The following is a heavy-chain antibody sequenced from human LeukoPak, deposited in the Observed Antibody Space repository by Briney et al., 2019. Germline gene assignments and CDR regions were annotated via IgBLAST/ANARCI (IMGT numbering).Heavy chain of an antibody. J-gene: IGHJ4*02. CDR1: GDSISSYY. CDR3: ATGYSSTWYYFDY. D-gene: IGHD6-13*01. Sequence: SETLSLTCTVSGDSISSYYWSWIRQPPGKGLEWIGYIYHRGSTNYNPSLKSRVTISAATSKDQFSLKLASVTAADTAVYYCATGYSSTWYYFDYWGQGTLVTVSS. V-gene: IGHV4-59*01. CDR2: IYHRGST.